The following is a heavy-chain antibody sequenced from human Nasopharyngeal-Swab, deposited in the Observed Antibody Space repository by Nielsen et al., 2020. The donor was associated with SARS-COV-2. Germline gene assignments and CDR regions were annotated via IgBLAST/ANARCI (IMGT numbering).Heavy chain of an antibody. D-gene: IGHD4-17*01. CDR3: AKVRDYGDYWGYAFDI. CDR2: ISWNSGSI. CDR1: GFTFDDYA. V-gene: IGHV3-9*01. J-gene: IGHJ3*02. Sequence: SLKISCAASGFTFDDYAMHWVRQAPGKGLEWVSGISWNSGSIGYADSVKGRFTISRDNAKNSLYLQMNSLRAEDTALYYCAKVRDYGDYWGYAFDICGQGTMVTVSS.